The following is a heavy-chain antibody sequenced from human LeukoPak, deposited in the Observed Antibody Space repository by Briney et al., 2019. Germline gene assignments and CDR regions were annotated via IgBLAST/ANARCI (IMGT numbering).Heavy chain of an antibody. CDR2: INHSGST. Sequence: SETLSLTCAVYGGSFSGYYWSWIRQPPGKGLEWIGAINHSGSTNYDPSLKSRVTISVDTSKNQFSLKLSSVTAADTAVYYCASHYYDSSGIRVDYWGQGTLVTVSS. CDR3: ASHYYDSSGIRVDY. V-gene: IGHV4-34*01. CDR1: GGSFSGYY. J-gene: IGHJ4*02. D-gene: IGHD3-22*01.